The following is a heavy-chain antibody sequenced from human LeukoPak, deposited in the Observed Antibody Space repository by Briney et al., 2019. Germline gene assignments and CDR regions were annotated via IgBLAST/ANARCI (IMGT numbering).Heavy chain of an antibody. CDR1: GYTFTSYD. Sequence: ASVKVSCKASGYTFTSYDINWVRQATGQGFEWMGWMHPNSGNTGYAQNFQGRVTMTRNTSISTAYMELSSLRSEDTAVYYCARGGPVAATHKYFQHWGQGTLVTVSS. V-gene: IGHV1-8*01. D-gene: IGHD6-19*01. CDR2: MHPNSGNT. J-gene: IGHJ1*01. CDR3: ARGGPVAATHKYFQH.